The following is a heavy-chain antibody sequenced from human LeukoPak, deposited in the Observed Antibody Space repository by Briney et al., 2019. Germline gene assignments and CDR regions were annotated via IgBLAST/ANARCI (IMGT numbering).Heavy chain of an antibody. CDR2: IYYSGST. CDR3: ARHDYGGYKGLDY. J-gene: IGHJ4*02. V-gene: IGHV4-59*01. CDR1: GSSISSYY. D-gene: IGHD4/OR15-4a*01. Sequence: KPSETLSLTCTVSGSSISSYYWSWIRQPPGKGLEWIGYIYYSGSTNYNPSLKSRVTILVDTSKNQFSLKLSSVTAADTAVYYCARHDYGGYKGLDYWGQGTLVTVSS.